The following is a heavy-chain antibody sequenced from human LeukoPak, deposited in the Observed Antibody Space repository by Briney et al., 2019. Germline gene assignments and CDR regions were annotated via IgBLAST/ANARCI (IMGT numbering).Heavy chain of an antibody. CDR1: GGSFTNYY. D-gene: IGHD6-6*01. Sequence: SETLSLTCAVYGGSFTNYYWSWIRQPPGKGLEWIGEINHSGSTKYNPSLKSRVTISIDTSKNQPSLKLSSVTAADTAVYYCATKGAARPFDYWGQGTLVTVSS. V-gene: IGHV4-34*01. CDR2: INHSGST. CDR3: ATKGAARPFDY. J-gene: IGHJ4*02.